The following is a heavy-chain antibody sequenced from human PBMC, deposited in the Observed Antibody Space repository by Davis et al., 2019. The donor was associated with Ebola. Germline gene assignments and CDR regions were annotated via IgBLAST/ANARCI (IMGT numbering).Heavy chain of an antibody. D-gene: IGHD2-21*01. V-gene: IGHV3-23*01. J-gene: IGHJ4*02. Sequence: PGGSLRLSCAASGFTFSSYAMSWVRQAPGKGLEWVSAISGSGGSTYYADSVKGRFTISRDNSKNTLYLQMNSLRAEDTAVYYCAKCAHIVVVMGAQEDYWGQGTLVTVSS. CDR1: GFTFSSYA. CDR3: AKCAHIVVVMGAQEDY. CDR2: ISGSGGST.